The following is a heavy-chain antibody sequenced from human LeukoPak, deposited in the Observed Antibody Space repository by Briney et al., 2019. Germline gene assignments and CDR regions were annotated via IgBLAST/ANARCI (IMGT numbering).Heavy chain of an antibody. Sequence: SETLSLTCTVSGGSISSGSYYWSWIRQPAGKGLEWIGRIYTSGSTNYNPSSKSRVTISVNTSKNQFSLKLSSVTAADTAVYYCASRIQLWFIFNYWGQGTLVTVSS. CDR3: ASRIQLWFIFNY. D-gene: IGHD5-18*01. J-gene: IGHJ4*02. CDR1: GGSISSGSYY. V-gene: IGHV4-61*02. CDR2: IYTSGST.